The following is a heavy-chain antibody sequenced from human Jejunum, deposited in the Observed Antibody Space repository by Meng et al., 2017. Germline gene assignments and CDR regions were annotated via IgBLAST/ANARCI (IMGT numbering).Heavy chain of an antibody. CDR2: INSDGSIT. D-gene: IGHD5-24*01. Sequence: GESLKISCVASGITLSGFWVHWVRQVPGKGLVWVARINSDGSITEYADSVKGRFTLSRDNAKNTASLQMNSLRVDDTAVYYCARDLQKHCKWGQGPLVTVSS. CDR1: GITLSGFW. V-gene: IGHV3-74*01. CDR3: ARDLQKHCK. J-gene: IGHJ4*02.